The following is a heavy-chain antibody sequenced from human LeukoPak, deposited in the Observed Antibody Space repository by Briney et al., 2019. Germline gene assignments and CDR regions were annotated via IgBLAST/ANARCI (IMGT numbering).Heavy chain of an antibody. D-gene: IGHD3-22*01. V-gene: IGHV3-74*01. J-gene: IGHJ4*02. CDR2: INSDGSST. CDR1: GFTVSSNY. CDR3: ARSYYDSSALDY. Sequence: GGSLRLSCAASGFTVSSNYMSWVRQAPGKGLEWVSRINSDGSSTSYADSVKGRFTISRDNAKNTLYLQMNSLRAEDTAVYYCARSYYDSSALDYWGQGTLVTVSS.